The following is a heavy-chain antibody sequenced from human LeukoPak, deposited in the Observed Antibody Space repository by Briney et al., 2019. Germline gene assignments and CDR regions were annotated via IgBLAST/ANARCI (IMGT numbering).Heavy chain of an antibody. J-gene: IGHJ4*02. CDR1: GFTFDDYA. CDR3: ARYGEPGYCSSTSCYEADY. Sequence: GRSLRLSCAASGFTFDDYAMHWVRQAPGKGLEWVSGISWNSGSIGYADSVKGRFTISRDNAKNSLYLQMNSLRAEDTALYYCARYGEPGYCSSTSCYEADYWGQGTLVTVSS. CDR2: ISWNSGSI. V-gene: IGHV3-9*01. D-gene: IGHD2-2*01.